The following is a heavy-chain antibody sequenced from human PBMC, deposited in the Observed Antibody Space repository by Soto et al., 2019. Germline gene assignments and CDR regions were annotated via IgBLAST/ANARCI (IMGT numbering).Heavy chain of an antibody. J-gene: IGHJ6*03. Sequence: SETLSLTCTVSGGSISSYYCSCIRQPPGKGLEWIGYIYYSGSTNYNPSLKSRVTISVDTSKNQFSLKLSSVTAADTAVYYCARTVWFGEYHYMDVWGKGTTVTVS. CDR3: ARTVWFGEYHYMDV. CDR2: IYYSGST. V-gene: IGHV4-59*01. CDR1: GGSISSYY. D-gene: IGHD3-10*01.